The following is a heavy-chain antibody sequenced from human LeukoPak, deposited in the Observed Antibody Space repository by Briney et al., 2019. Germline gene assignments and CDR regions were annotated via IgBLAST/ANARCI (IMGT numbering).Heavy chain of an antibody. Sequence: SVKVSCKASGGTFISYAISWVRQAPGQGLEWMGGIIPIFGTANYAQKFQGKVTITADESTSTAYMELSSLKSEDTAVYYCAGSGYSSGWYAYWGQGTLVTVSS. CDR3: AGSGYSSGWYAY. J-gene: IGHJ4*02. CDR1: GGTFISYA. D-gene: IGHD6-19*01. CDR2: IIPIFGTA. V-gene: IGHV1-69*01.